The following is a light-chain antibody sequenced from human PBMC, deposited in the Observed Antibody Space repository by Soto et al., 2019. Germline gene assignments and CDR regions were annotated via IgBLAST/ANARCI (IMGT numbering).Light chain of an antibody. CDR1: SSDVGGYNY. Sequence: QSVLTQPASVSGSPGQSITISCTGTSSDVGGYNYVSWYQQHPGKAPKFMIYDVSNRPSGVSNRFSGSKCGNTASLTISGLQAEDEADYYCCSYTTSNTRQIVFGTGTKLTV. CDR3: CSYTTSNTRQIV. CDR2: DVS. V-gene: IGLV2-14*01. J-gene: IGLJ1*01.